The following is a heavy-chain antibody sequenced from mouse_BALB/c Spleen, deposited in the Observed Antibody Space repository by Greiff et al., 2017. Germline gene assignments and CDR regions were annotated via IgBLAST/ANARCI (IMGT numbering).Heavy chain of an antibody. CDR1: GYTFTSYW. J-gene: IGHJ3*01. D-gene: IGHD2-1*01. CDR2: INPSTGYT. Sequence: QVQLKQSGAELAKPGASVKMSCKASGYTFTSYWMHWVKQRPGQGLEWIGYINPSTGYTEYNQKFKDKATLTADKSSSTAYMQLSSLTSEDSAVYYCARQRYYGWFAYWGQGTLVTVSA. CDR3: ARQRYYGWFAY. V-gene: IGHV1-7*01.